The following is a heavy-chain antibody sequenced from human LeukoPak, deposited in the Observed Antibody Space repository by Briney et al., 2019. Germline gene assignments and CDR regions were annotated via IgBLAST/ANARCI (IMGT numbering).Heavy chain of an antibody. CDR2: ISWNSGSI. CDR3: AKGYCSSISSCEFDY. CDR1: GFTFDDYA. D-gene: IGHD2-2*01. J-gene: IGHJ4*02. V-gene: IGHV3-9*01. Sequence: GGSLRLSCAASGFTFDDYAMHWVRHAPGKGLEWVSGISWNSGSIGYADSVKGRFTISRDNAKNSLYLQMNSLRAEDTALYYCAKGYCSSISSCEFDYWGQGTLVTVSA.